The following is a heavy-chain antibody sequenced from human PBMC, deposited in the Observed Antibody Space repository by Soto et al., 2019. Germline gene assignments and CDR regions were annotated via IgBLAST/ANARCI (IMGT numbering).Heavy chain of an antibody. D-gene: IGHD1-26*01. CDR1: GGTFSNYA. CDR3: ARKNSGAYFYYGLDV. CDR2: IIPIFGVA. J-gene: IGHJ6*02. Sequence: SVKVSCKASGGTFSNYAITWVRQAPGQGLEWLGGIIPIFGVATYAQKFQGRVTITADESTSAVHMELNSLRSEDTAIYYCARKNSGAYFYYGLDVWGQGTAVTVSS. V-gene: IGHV1-69*13.